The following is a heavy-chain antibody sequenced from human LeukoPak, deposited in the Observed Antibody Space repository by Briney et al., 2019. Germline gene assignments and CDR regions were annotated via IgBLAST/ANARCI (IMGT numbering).Heavy chain of an antibody. D-gene: IGHD3-3*01. Sequence: PGGSLRLSCAASGFTFSSYAMSWVRQAPGKGLEWVSAISGSGGSTNYADSVKGRFTISRDNSKNTLYLQMNSLRAEDTAVYYCAKPDTYYDFWSGYYGPPGMDVWGQGTTVTVSS. CDR2: ISGSGGST. V-gene: IGHV3-23*01. J-gene: IGHJ6*02. CDR1: GFTFSSYA. CDR3: AKPDTYYDFWSGYYGPPGMDV.